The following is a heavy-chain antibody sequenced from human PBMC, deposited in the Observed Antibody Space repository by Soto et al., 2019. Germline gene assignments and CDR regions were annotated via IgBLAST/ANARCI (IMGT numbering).Heavy chain of an antibody. CDR3: ARGSPSSTKLGWLDP. Sequence: QVQLVQSGAEVKKAGASVKVTCKASGYTFISYYMYWVRQAPGQGLEWMGVINPRGGDTMYAQKFQGRVTMTRDTSTSTVHMELSSLRSDDMAVYFCARGSPSSTKLGWLDPWGQGTLVTVSS. CDR2: INPRGGDT. CDR1: GYTFISYY. D-gene: IGHD2-2*01. V-gene: IGHV1-46*01. J-gene: IGHJ5*02.